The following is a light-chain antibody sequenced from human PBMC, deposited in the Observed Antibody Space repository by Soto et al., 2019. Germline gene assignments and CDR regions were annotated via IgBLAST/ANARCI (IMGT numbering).Light chain of an antibody. CDR3: CSYAGSSTLVV. V-gene: IGLV2-23*02. Sequence: QSALTQPASVSGSPGQSSTISCTGTSSDVGSYSLVSWYQQHPGKAPKLMIYEVSKRPSGVSNRFSGSKSGNTASLTISGIQAEDEADYYCCSYAGSSTLVVFGGGTKLTVL. CDR2: EVS. CDR1: SSDVGSYSL. J-gene: IGLJ2*01.